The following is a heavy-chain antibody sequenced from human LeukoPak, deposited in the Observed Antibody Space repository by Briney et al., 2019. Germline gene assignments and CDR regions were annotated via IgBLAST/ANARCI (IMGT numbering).Heavy chain of an antibody. V-gene: IGHV4-59*01. CDR1: GGSISSYY. Sequence: PSETLSLTCTVSGGSISSYYWSGIRQPPGKGLECIGYIYYSGSTNYNPSLKSRVTISVDTSKNQFSLKLSSVTAADTAVYYCARRTYFYDSSGYYFDYWGQGTLVTVSS. D-gene: IGHD3-22*01. J-gene: IGHJ4*02. CDR2: IYYSGST. CDR3: ARRTYFYDSSGYYFDY.